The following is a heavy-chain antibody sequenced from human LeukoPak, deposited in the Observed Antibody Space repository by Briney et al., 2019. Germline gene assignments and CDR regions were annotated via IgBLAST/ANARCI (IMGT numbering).Heavy chain of an antibody. CDR2: ISGSGGST. CDR3: AKDRFGYSYGSLYFDY. J-gene: IGHJ4*02. D-gene: IGHD5-18*01. V-gene: IGHV3-23*01. CDR1: GFPFSSYA. Sequence: GGSLRLSCAASGFPFSSYAMSWVRQAPGKGLEWVSAISGSGGSTYYADSVKGRFTISRDNSKNTLYLQMNSLRAEDTAVYYCAKDRFGYSYGSLYFDYWGQGTLVTVSS.